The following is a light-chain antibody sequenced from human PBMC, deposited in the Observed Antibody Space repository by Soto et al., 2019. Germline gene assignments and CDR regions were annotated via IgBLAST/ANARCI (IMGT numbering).Light chain of an antibody. J-gene: IGKJ4*01. CDR2: GAS. Sequence: EIVMTQSPVTLSVSPGERATLSCRASQSVSSNLAWYQQKPGQAPRLLIYGASTRATGIPARFSGGGSGTEFTLTISSLQSEDFAVYYCQQYNNWPLTFGGGTKVEIK. CDR3: QQYNNWPLT. V-gene: IGKV3-15*01. CDR1: QSVSSN.